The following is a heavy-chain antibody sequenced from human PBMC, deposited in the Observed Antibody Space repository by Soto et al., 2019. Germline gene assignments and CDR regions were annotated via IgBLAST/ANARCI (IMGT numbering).Heavy chain of an antibody. D-gene: IGHD3-9*01. CDR1: GGSFSGYY. CDR3: ARANILTGFYVTYFDQ. Sequence: QVQLHQWGAGLLKPSETLSLTCGVTGGSFSGYYWSWIRQPPGKGLEWIGDINHSGSTNYNPSFKSRLTISVDTSKNQFSLKLNSVTAADTAVYYCARANILTGFYVTYFDQWGRGILVTVSS. J-gene: IGHJ2*01. CDR2: INHSGST. V-gene: IGHV4-34*01.